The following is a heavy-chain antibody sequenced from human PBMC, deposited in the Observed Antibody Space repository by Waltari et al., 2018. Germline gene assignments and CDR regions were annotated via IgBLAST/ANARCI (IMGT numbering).Heavy chain of an antibody. J-gene: IGHJ5*02. CDR2: INHSGST. CDR1: GGSFSGYY. V-gene: IGHV4-34*01. Sequence: QVQLQQWGAGLLKPSETLSLTCAVYGGSFSGYYWSWIRQPPGKGLGWIGEINHSGSTNYHPSLKSRVTISVDTSKNQCSLKLSSVTAADTAVYYCARSKTPLYYYGSGSYYWFDPWGQGTLVTVSS. CDR3: ARSKTPLYYYGSGSYYWFDP. D-gene: IGHD3-10*01.